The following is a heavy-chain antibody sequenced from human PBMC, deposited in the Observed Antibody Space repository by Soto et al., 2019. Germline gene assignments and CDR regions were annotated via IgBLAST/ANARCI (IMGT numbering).Heavy chain of an antibody. V-gene: IGHV3-30*03. CDR2: ISYDGRKT. J-gene: IGHJ5*02. CDR3: AREVRANLNDFGDYEWFDP. CDR1: GFTFSRYG. Sequence: QVQLVESGGGVVQPGSSLRLSCAAFGFTFSRYGIHWVRQSPGKGLEWVSFISYDGRKTDYVDSVRVRFTVSRDNSKNILYLQMRSLRAEDTAVYFCAREVRANLNDFGDYEWFDPWGQGTLVTVSS. D-gene: IGHD4-17*01.